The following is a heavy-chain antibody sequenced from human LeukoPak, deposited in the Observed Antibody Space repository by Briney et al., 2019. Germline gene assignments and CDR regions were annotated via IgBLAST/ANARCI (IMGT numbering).Heavy chain of an antibody. CDR3: ARRSGSYYSAFDY. CDR2: IYSGGTT. Sequence: GGSLRLSCAASGFTFSSYGIHWVRQAPGKGLEWVSVIYSGGTTYYADSVKGRFTISRDNSKNTLYLQMNSLRAEDTAVYFCARRSGSYYSAFDYWGQGTLATVSS. V-gene: IGHV3-NL1*01. J-gene: IGHJ4*02. CDR1: GFTFSSYG. D-gene: IGHD3-10*01.